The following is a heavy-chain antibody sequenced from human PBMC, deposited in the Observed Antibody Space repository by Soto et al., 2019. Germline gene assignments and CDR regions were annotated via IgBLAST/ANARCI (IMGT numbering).Heavy chain of an antibody. Sequence: ASVKVSCKASGYSFTNYNIHWVRQAPGQGLQWMGEVNPSRGTAGYAETFQGRVTMTRNPSTRTVYMVLTSLTPEDTAIYYCARIASPCKTFVDYWGEGPPATASS. J-gene: IGHJ4*02. V-gene: IGHV1-46*01. CDR3: ARIASPCKTFVDY. CDR2: VNPSRGTA. CDR1: GYSFTNYN. D-gene: IGHD3-22*01.